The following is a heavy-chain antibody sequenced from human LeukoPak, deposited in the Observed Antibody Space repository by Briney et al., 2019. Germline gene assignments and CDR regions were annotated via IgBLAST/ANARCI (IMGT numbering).Heavy chain of an antibody. Sequence: PGGSLRLSCAASGFIFSSYGMHWVRQAPGKGLEWVAVISYDGSNKFYADSVKGRFTISRDNSKNTLYLQMNSLRAEDTAVYFCAKGDYGASGHFDYWGQGTLVTVSS. CDR1: GFIFSSYG. CDR2: ISYDGSNK. J-gene: IGHJ4*02. CDR3: AKGDYGASGHFDY. V-gene: IGHV3-30*18. D-gene: IGHD4-17*01.